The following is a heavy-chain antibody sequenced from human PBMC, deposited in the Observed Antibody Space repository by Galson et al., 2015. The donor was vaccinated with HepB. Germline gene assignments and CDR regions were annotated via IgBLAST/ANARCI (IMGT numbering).Heavy chain of an antibody. J-gene: IGHJ5*01. D-gene: IGHD2-2*01. CDR1: GFTFSAYD. CDR3: AKAGCSGAGCYLRYSWIDS. CDR2: ITTSSSYI. V-gene: IGHV3-21*06. Sequence: SLRLSCAASGFTFSAYDMYWVRQAPGKGLEWVSSITTSSSYIYYADSMRGRFTISRDNVKNSLFPQMDSLRAEDTAVYYCAKAGCSGAGCYLRYSWIDSWGQGTLVTVSS.